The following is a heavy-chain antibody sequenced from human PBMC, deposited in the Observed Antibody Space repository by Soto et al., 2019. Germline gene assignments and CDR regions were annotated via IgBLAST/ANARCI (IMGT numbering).Heavy chain of an antibody. V-gene: IGHV3-30*18. J-gene: IGHJ4*02. CDR3: AKVKHGDYFDY. CDR1: GFTFSSYG. D-gene: IGHD4-17*01. Sequence: PGGSLRLSCAASGFTFSSYGMHWVRQAPGKGLEWVAVISYDGSNKYYADSVKGRFTISRDNSKNTLYLQMNSLRAEDTAVYYCAKVKHGDYFDYWGQGTLVTVSS. CDR2: ISYDGSNK.